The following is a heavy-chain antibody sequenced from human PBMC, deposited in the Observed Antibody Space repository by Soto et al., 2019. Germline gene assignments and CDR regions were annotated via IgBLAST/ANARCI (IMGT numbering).Heavy chain of an antibody. V-gene: IGHV4-30-2*01. CDR1: GGSITRGGSS. Sequence: QLHLQESDSGLVKASQTLSLTCGVSGGSITRGGSSWSWIRQPPGKGLEWIGFIYHSGSTYYNPSLRRRVTLSLDKSKNQFSLRRTSVTAADSAVYYCAGGGGWAATRYYWFDPWGQGTLVTVSS. CDR2: IYHSGST. D-gene: IGHD1-20*01. CDR3: AGGGGWAATRYYWFDP. J-gene: IGHJ5*02.